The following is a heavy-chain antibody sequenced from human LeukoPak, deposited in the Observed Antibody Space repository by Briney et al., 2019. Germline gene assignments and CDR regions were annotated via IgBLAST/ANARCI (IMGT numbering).Heavy chain of an antibody. D-gene: IGHD3-10*01. CDR3: ARDRELWFGELYFDY. V-gene: IGHV3-33*01. Sequence: RSLRLSCAASGFTFSSYGMHWVRQAPGKGLEWVAVIWYDGSNKYYADSVKGRFTISRDNSKNTLYLQMNSLRAEDTAVYYCARDRELWFGELYFDYWGQGTLVTVSS. J-gene: IGHJ4*02. CDR1: GFTFSSYG. CDR2: IWYDGSNK.